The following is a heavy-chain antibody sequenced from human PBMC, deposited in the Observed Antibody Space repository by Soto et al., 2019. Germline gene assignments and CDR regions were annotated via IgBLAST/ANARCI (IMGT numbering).Heavy chain of an antibody. J-gene: IGHJ4*02. CDR1: GYTFTSYG. CDR2: ISAYNGNT. CDR3: ARASRSTFPYDY. D-gene: IGHD6-6*01. V-gene: IGHV1-18*01. Sequence: ASVKVSCKASGYTFTSYGISWVRQAPGQGLEWMGWISAYNGNTNYAQRLQGRVTMTTDTSTSTAYMELRSLRSDDTAVYYCARASRSTFPYDYWGQGTLVTVSS.